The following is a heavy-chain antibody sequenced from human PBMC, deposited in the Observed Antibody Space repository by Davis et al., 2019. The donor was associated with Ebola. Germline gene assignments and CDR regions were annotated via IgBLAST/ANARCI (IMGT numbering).Heavy chain of an antibody. D-gene: IGHD3-22*01. Sequence: SETLSLTCAVYGGSFSGYYWSWIRQPPGKGLEWIGEINHSGSTNYNPSLKSRVTISVDTSKNQFSLKLSPVTAADTAVYYCARGRTMMYFWGQGTLVTVSS. CDR3: ARGRTMMYF. J-gene: IGHJ4*02. CDR1: GGSFSGYY. CDR2: INHSGST. V-gene: IGHV4-34*01.